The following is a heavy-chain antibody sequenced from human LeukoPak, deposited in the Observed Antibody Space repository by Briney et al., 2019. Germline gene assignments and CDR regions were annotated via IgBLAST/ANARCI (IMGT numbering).Heavy chain of an antibody. J-gene: IGHJ6*02. V-gene: IGHV4-61*05. CDR3: ARLTPDCTSTSCDYYYHGMDV. CDR2: MYNSGST. CDR1: GGSISGTPYY. D-gene: IGHD2-2*01. Sequence: PSETLSLTCAISGGSISGTPYYWGWIRQPPGKGLEWIGYMYNSGSTNYNPSLKSRVTISVDMSKNEFSLKLRSVTAADTAVYYCARLTPDCTSTSCDYYYHGMDVWGQGTTVTVSS.